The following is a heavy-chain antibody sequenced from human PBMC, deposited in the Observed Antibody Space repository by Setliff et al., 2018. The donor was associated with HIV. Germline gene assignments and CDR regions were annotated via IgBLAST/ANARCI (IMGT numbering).Heavy chain of an antibody. CDR1: GYNFTTFG. CDR2: ISTYSGKT. Sequence: GASVKVSCKASGYNFTTFGINWVRQAPGQGLEWMGRISTYSGKTDYAEKFQGRLTMTMDTSTRTVFMESRSLTLDDTSVYYCARGSAPNIVVAASLDIWGQGTLVTVSS. D-gene: IGHD6-19*01. CDR3: ARGSAPNIVVAASLDI. J-gene: IGHJ4*01. V-gene: IGHV1-18*01.